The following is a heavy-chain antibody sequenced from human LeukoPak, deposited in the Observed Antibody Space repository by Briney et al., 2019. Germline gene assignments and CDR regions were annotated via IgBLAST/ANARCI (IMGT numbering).Heavy chain of an antibody. D-gene: IGHD2/OR15-2a*01. CDR3: AIDVIDAYPLDAFDI. V-gene: IGHV3-23*01. J-gene: IGHJ3*02. CDR2: ISGSGGST. Sequence: PGGSLRVSCAASGFTFSSYAMSWVRQAPGKGLEWVSVISGSGGSTHYADSVKGRFTISRGNSKNTLSLQMNSLRAEDTAIYYCAIDVIDAYPLDAFDIWGQGTMVTVSS. CDR1: GFTFSSYA.